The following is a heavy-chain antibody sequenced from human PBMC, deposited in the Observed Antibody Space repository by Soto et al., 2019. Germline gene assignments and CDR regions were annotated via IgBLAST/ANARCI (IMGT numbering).Heavy chain of an antibody. J-gene: IGHJ4*02. CDR1: GFTFSNAW. CDR2: IKSKTNGGTT. CDR3: TTDDPINRY. Sequence: EVQLVESGGGLVKAGGSLRVSCAASGFTFSNAWMSWVRQAPGKGLEWVARIKSKTNGGTTDYAAPVKGRFTISRDDSKNTLYLQMTSLKTEDTAVYYCTTDDPINRYWGKGSLCTVSS. V-gene: IGHV3-15*01.